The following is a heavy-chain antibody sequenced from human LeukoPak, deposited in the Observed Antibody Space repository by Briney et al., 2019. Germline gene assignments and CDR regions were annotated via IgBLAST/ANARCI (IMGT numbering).Heavy chain of an antibody. V-gene: IGHV3-23*01. J-gene: IGHJ4*02. CDR1: GFTFSSYS. CDR2: ISGSGGST. Sequence: GGSLRLSCAASGFTFSSYSMNWVRQAPGKGLEWVSAISGSGGSTYYADSVKGRFTISRDNSKNTLYLQMNSLRAEDTAVYYCAKSQSYCSSTSCPFDYWGQGTLVTVSS. CDR3: AKSQSYCSSTSCPFDY. D-gene: IGHD2-2*01.